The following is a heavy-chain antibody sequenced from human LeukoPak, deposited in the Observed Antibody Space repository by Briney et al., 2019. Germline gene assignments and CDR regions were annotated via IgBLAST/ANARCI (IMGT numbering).Heavy chain of an antibody. CDR3: ARVAGGDWYYFDL. Sequence: ASVKVSCTAFGYTFTSYYMHWVRQAPGQGLEWMGWINLYSGGTNYAQKFQGRVTMTRDTSISAAYMELDRLGSDDTAVYYCARVAGGDWYYFDLWGQGSLVTVSS. V-gene: IGHV1-2*02. CDR2: INLYSGGT. CDR1: GYTFTSYY. J-gene: IGHJ4*02. D-gene: IGHD2-21*02.